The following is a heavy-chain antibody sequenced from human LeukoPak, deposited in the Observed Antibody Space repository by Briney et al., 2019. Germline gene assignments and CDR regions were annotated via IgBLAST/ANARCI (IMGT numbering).Heavy chain of an antibody. J-gene: IGHJ6*03. Sequence: ASVTVSCKASGYTFTGYYMHWVRQAPGQGLEWMGWINPNSGGTNYAQKFQGRVTMTRDTSISTAYMEMSSLTSDDTAVYYCARSARHCNNGVCFTDYYIDLWGKGTTVIVSS. CDR1: GYTFTGYY. D-gene: IGHD2-8*01. CDR3: ARSARHCNNGVCFTDYYIDL. V-gene: IGHV1-2*02. CDR2: INPNSGGT.